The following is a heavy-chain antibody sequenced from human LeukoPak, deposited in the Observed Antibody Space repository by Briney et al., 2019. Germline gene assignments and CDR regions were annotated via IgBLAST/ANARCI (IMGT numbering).Heavy chain of an antibody. CDR1: GESFSGYY. CDR3: ARGQTSGITMVRGAFGY. J-gene: IGHJ4*02. D-gene: IGHD3-10*01. Sequence: SETLSLTCAVYGESFSGYYWSWIRQPPGKGLEWIGEINHSGSTNYNPSLKSRVTISVDTSKNQFSLKLSSVTAADTAVYYCARGQTSGITMVRGAFGYWGQGTLVTVSS. CDR2: INHSGST. V-gene: IGHV4-34*01.